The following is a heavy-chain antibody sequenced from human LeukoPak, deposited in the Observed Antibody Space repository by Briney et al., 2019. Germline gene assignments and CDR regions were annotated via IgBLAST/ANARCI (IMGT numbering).Heavy chain of an antibody. D-gene: IGHD3-16*01. CDR3: ARRDNEYVFDF. V-gene: IGHV4-39*01. Sequence: SETLSLTCTVSGGSITGSYYWGWIRQTPGERLEWIGSVFYSGGTYYNPSLKSRVTISVDTSKNQFSLKLSSVTAADTAVYYCARRDNEYVFDFWGQGTLVTVSS. CDR2: VFYSGGT. CDR1: GGSITGSYY. J-gene: IGHJ4*02.